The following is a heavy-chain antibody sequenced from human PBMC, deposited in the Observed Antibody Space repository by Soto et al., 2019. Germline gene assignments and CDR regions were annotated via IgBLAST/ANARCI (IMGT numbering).Heavy chain of an antibody. CDR2: TSRDGGLH. CDR1: GFTFSTYG. D-gene: IGHD5-18*01. CDR3: AKALHSNGYGACFDF. V-gene: IGHV3-30*18. J-gene: IGHJ5*01. Sequence: QVQLVESGGGVVQPGRSLSLSCAASGFTFSTYGMQWVRQAPGKGLEWVAVTSRDGGLHYYADSVTGRFTISRDNSKNTLYLQMNGLKAEDTAVYYCAKALHSNGYGACFDFWGQGSLVTVSS.